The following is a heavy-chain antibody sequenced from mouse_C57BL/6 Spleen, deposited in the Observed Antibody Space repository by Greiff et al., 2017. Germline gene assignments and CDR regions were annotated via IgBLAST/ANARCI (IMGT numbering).Heavy chain of an antibody. CDR1: GYTFTSYW. Sequence: VQLQQPGAELVRPGSSVKLSCKASGYTFTSYWMHWVKQRPIQGLEWIGNIDPSDSETHYNQKFKDKATLTVDKSSSTAYMQLSSLTSEDSAVYDSARGGLPPYYYAMDYWGQGTSVTVSS. CDR2: IDPSDSET. CDR3: ARGGLPPYYYAMDY. J-gene: IGHJ4*01. D-gene: IGHD2-2*01. V-gene: IGHV1-52*01.